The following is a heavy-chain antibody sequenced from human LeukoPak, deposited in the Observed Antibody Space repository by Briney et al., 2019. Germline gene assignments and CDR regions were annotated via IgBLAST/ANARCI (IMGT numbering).Heavy chain of an antibody. V-gene: IGHV1-2*02. CDR1: GYTFTGYY. D-gene: IGHD3-22*01. J-gene: IGHJ4*02. CDR3: ARDYDSSGYHFDY. Sequence: ASVKVSCKASGYTFTGYYMHWVRQAPGQGLEWMGWINRNSGGTNYAQKFQGRVTMTRDTSISTAYMELSRLRSDDTAVYYCARDYDSSGYHFDYWGQGTLVTVSS. CDR2: INRNSGGT.